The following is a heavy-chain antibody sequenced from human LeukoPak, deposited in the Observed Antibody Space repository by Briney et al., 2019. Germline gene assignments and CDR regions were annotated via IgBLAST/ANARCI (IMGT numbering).Heavy chain of an antibody. CDR1: GGSISSGRYY. Sequence: SETLSLTCTVSGGSISSGRYYWSWIRQPAGKGLEWIGRIYTSGSTNYNPSLKSRVTISVDTSKNQFSLKLSSVTAADTAVYYCARDRARTTVVTRKGAFDIWGQGTMVTVSS. CDR2: IYTSGST. D-gene: IGHD4-23*01. J-gene: IGHJ3*02. CDR3: ARDRARTTVVTRKGAFDI. V-gene: IGHV4-61*02.